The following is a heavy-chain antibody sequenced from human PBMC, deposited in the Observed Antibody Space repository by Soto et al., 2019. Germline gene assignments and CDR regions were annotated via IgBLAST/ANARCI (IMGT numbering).Heavy chain of an antibody. Sequence: EESLKISCKGSGYSFTSYWISWVRQLPGKGLEWKGRIDPSDSYTNYSPSFQGHGTISADKSISPAYLQWSSLKASDTAMYCCARVNWNYGYYYCGMDVWGQGTTVPVSS. CDR2: IDPSDSYT. CDR1: GYSFTSYW. CDR3: ARVNWNYGYYYCGMDV. V-gene: IGHV5-10-1*01. D-gene: IGHD1-7*01. J-gene: IGHJ6*02.